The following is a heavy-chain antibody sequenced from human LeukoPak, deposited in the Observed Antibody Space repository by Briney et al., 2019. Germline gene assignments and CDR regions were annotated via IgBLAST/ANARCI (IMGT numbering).Heavy chain of an antibody. CDR1: GFTFSRHG. CDR3: ARDPESNWGWDLDY. D-gene: IGHD7-27*01. J-gene: IGHJ4*02. V-gene: IGHV3-30*03. CDR2: ISNDGSRK. Sequence: GRSLRLSCAPSGFTFSRHGMHWVRQAPGKGLEWVAIISNDGSRKYYAHSVEGRFTISRDNSKNTLYLQMDSLRAEDTAVYYCARDPESNWGWDLDYWGQGTLVTVSS.